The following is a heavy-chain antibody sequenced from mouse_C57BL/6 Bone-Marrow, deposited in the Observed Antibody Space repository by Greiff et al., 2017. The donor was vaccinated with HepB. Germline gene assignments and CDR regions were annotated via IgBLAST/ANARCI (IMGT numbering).Heavy chain of an antibody. CDR2: INPNNGGT. D-gene: IGHD1-1*01. CDR3: AKGEITTVVGYPFY. J-gene: IGHJ3*01. CDR1: GYTFTDYY. V-gene: IGHV1-26*01. Sequence: EVQLQQSGPELVKPGASVKISCKASGYTFTDYYMNWVKQSHGKSLEWIGDINPNNGGTSYNQKFKGKATLTVDKSSSTAYMELRSLTSEDSAVYYCAKGEITTVVGYPFYWGQGTLVTVSA.